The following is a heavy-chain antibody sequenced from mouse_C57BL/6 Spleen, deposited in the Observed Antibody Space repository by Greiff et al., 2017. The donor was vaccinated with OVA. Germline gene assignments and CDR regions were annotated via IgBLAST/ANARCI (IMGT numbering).Heavy chain of an antibody. Sequence: VQLQQSGPELVKPGASVKIPCKASGYTFTDYNMDWVKQSHGKSLEWIGDINPNNGGTIYNQKFKGKATLTVDKSSSTAYMELRSLTSEDTAVYYCARVYYGSRGGYFDVWGTGTTVTVSS. CDR2: INPNNGGT. CDR1: GYTFTDYN. J-gene: IGHJ1*03. CDR3: ARVYYGSRGGYFDV. D-gene: IGHD1-1*01. V-gene: IGHV1-18*01.